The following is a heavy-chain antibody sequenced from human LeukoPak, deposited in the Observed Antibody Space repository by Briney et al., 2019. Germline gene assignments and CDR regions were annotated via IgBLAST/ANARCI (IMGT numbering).Heavy chain of an antibody. V-gene: IGHV4-61*02. Sequence: SQTLSLTCTVSGGSISSGSYYWSWLRQPAGKGLEWIGRIYTSGSTNYNPSLKSRVTISVDTSKNQFSLKLSSVTAADTAVYYCAREEYNYGQFEYWGQGTLVTVSS. CDR3: AREEYNYGQFEY. CDR1: GGSISSGSYY. CDR2: IYTSGST. D-gene: IGHD5-18*01. J-gene: IGHJ4*02.